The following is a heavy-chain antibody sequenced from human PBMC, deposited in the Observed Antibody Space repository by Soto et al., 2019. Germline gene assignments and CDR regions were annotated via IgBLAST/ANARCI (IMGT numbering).Heavy chain of an antibody. CDR3: TRPGGPSVAGPYWYFDL. Sequence: EVQLVESGGGLVQPGGSLKLSCAASGFTFSGSAMHWVRQASGKGLEWVGRIRSKANSYATAYAASVKGRFTISRDDSKNTAYLQMNSLKTEDTAVYYCTRPGGPSVAGPYWYFDLWGRGTLVTVSS. CDR2: IRSKANSYAT. CDR1: GFTFSGSA. D-gene: IGHD6-19*01. V-gene: IGHV3-73*02. J-gene: IGHJ2*01.